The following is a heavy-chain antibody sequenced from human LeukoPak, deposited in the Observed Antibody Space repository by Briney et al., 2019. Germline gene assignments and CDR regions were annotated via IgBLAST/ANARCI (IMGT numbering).Heavy chain of an antibody. J-gene: IGHJ3*02. CDR2: ISYSGNT. Sequence: SETLSLTGTVSGGSIISSDYHWGWVRQPPGKGLEWIGTISYSGNTDYNPSLRSRVTISVDTSNNQFSLRLGSVTAADTAVYHCARHCCSGPAKRVFDIWGQGTMVTVSS. V-gene: IGHV4-39*01. D-gene: IGHD2-15*01. CDR3: ARHCCSGPAKRVFDI. CDR1: GGSIISSDYH.